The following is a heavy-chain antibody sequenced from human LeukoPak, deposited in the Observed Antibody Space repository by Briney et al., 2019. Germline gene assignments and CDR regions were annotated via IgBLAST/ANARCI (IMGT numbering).Heavy chain of an antibody. J-gene: IGHJ4*02. D-gene: IGHD3-10*01. Sequence: PGGSLRLSCAASGFTFSSYWMSWVRQAPGKGLERVAHIKQDGSEKYYVDSVKGRFTISRDKAKNSLYLQMNSLRAEDTAVYYCARGQSSGLLWFGESSYYFDYWGQGTLVTVSS. CDR1: GFTFSSYW. CDR3: ARGQSSGLLWFGESSYYFDY. V-gene: IGHV3-7*01. CDR2: IKQDGSEK.